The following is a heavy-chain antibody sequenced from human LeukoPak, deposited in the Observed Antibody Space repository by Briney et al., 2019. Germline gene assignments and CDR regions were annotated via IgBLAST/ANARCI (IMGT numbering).Heavy chain of an antibody. D-gene: IGHD6-6*01. V-gene: IGHV3-30*02. J-gene: IGHJ4*02. Sequence: GGSLRLSCAASGFTFSSYGMHWVRQAPGKGLEWVAFIRYDGSNKYYADSVKGRFTISRDNSKNTLYLQMNSLRAEDTAVYYCAKERGIAARPDYWGQGTLVTVSS. CDR1: GFTFSSYG. CDR3: AKERGIAARPDY. CDR2: IRYDGSNK.